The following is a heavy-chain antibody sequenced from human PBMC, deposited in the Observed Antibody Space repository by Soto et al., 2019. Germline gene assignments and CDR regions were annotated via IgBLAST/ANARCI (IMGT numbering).Heavy chain of an antibody. CDR2: ISWNSGTI. Sequence: EVQLVESGGDLVQPGRSLRLSCAASGFTFENYAMYWVRQAPGKGLEWVSSISWNSGTIGYADSVKGRFTISRDNAKNSLYLQMNSLRAEDTALYYCAKDIVIFGVVPRRAFDVWGQGTMVTVSS. CDR3: AKDIVIFGVVPRRAFDV. V-gene: IGHV3-9*01. CDR1: GFTFENYA. J-gene: IGHJ3*01. D-gene: IGHD3-3*01.